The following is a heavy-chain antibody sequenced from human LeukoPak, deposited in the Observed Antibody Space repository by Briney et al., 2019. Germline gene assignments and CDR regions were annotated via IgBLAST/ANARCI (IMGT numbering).Heavy chain of an antibody. V-gene: IGHV3-30-3*01. CDR1: GFTFSSYA. Sequence: GGSLRLSCAASGFTFSSYAMHWVRQAPGKGLEWVAVISYDGSNKYYADSVKGRFTISRDNSKNTLYLQMNSLRAEDTAVYYCAGDGITIFGVARNWFDPWGQGTLVTVSS. CDR2: ISYDGSNK. D-gene: IGHD3-3*01. CDR3: AGDGITIFGVARNWFDP. J-gene: IGHJ5*02.